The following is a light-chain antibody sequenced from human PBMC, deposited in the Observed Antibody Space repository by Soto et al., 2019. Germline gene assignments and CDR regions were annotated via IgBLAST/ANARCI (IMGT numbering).Light chain of an antibody. CDR3: QQSYVGPQT. CDR2: AAS. J-gene: IGKJ1*01. V-gene: IGKV1-39*01. CDR1: QNIATF. Sequence: QMTQSPSSLSASVGDRVTITCRASQNIATFLNWYQQRLGKAPKLLIYAASDLKSGVPSRFSGSGSGTDFTLTISSLQPEDFATYYCQQSYVGPQTFGQWTKVEI.